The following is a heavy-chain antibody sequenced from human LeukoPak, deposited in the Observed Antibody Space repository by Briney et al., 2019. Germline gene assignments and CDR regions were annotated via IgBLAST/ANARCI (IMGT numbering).Heavy chain of an antibody. CDR3: ARESIAAEIDY. J-gene: IGHJ4*02. D-gene: IGHD6-25*01. Sequence: ASVTVSCKASGGTFSSYAISWVRQAPGQGLEWMGRIIPILGIANYAQKFQGRVTITADKSTSTAYMELSSLRSEDTAVYYCARESIAAEIDYWGQGTLVTVSS. V-gene: IGHV1-69*04. CDR1: GGTFSSYA. CDR2: IIPILGIA.